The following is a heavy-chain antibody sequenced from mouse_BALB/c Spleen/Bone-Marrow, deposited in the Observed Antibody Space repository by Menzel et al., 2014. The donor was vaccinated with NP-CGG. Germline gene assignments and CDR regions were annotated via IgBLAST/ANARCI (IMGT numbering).Heavy chain of an antibody. Sequence: EVKLVESGGGLVQPGGPLRLSCATSGFTFTDYYMSWVRQPPGKALEWLGFIRNKANGYTTEYSASVKGRFTISRDNSQSILYLQMNTLRAEDSATYYCARDRGLTYFDYWGQGITLTVSS. CDR2: IRNKANGYTT. CDR3: ARDRGLTYFDY. J-gene: IGHJ2*01. V-gene: IGHV7-3*02. D-gene: IGHD2-4*01. CDR1: GFTFTDYY.